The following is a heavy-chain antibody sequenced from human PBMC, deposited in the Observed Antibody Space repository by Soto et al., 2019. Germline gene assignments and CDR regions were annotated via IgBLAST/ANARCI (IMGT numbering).Heavy chain of an antibody. CDR2: ISSSSSYI. CDR1: GFTFSSYS. J-gene: IGHJ4*02. V-gene: IGHV3-21*01. Sequence: PVGSLRLSCAASGFTFSSYSMNWVRQAPGKGLEWVSSISSSSSYIYYADSVKGRFTISRDNAKNSLYLQMNSLRAEDTAVYYCARSPAQVVPAPFDYWGQGTLVTVSS. CDR3: ARSPAQVVPAPFDY. D-gene: IGHD2-2*01.